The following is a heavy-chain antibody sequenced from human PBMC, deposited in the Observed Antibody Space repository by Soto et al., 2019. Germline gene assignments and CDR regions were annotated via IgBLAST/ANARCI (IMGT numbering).Heavy chain of an antibody. D-gene: IGHD2-2*02. CDR3: ARGRRPTYRRGYYYGMDV. Sequence: KTSETLSLTCAVYGGSFSGYYWSWIRQPPGKGLEWIGEINHSGSTNYNPSLKSRVTISVDTSKNQFSLKLSSVTAADTAVYYCARGRRPTYRRGYYYGMDVWGQGTTVTVSS. CDR2: INHSGST. V-gene: IGHV4-34*01. CDR1: GGSFSGYY. J-gene: IGHJ6*02.